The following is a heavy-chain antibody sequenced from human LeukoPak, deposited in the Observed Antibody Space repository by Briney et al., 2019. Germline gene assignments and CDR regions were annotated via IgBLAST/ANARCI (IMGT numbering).Heavy chain of an antibody. J-gene: IGHJ4*02. Sequence: GGSLRLSCVDSGFTLTNAWMSWVRQAPGKGLEWIGHIKSKTDGETTNYAEPVRGRFTISRDDSKSAVYLQMNSLKIEDTAVYYCTTDLGTYYHGSQRLIPIDYWGQGTLVTVSS. CDR3: TTDLGTYYHGSQRLIPIDY. V-gene: IGHV3-15*01. D-gene: IGHD3-10*01. CDR1: GFTLTNAW. CDR2: IKSKTDGETT.